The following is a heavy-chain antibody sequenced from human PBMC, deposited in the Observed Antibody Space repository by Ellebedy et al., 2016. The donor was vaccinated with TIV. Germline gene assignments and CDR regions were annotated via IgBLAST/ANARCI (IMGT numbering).Heavy chain of an antibody. CDR1: GYTFTNYY. D-gene: IGHD4-17*01. CDR2: INPSGGST. Sequence: AASVKVSCKASGYTFTNYYMHCLRQAPGQGLEWMGIINPSGGSTNYAQKLQGRVTMTRDTSTSTVYMELSSLRSADTAVYYCAIGDSLFDYWGQGNLVTVSS. CDR3: AIGDSLFDY. J-gene: IGHJ4*02. V-gene: IGHV1-46*04.